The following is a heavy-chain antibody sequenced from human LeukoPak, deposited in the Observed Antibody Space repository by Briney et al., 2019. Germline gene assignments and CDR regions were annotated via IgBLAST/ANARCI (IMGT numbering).Heavy chain of an antibody. D-gene: IGHD3-10*01. Sequence: PSETLSLTCTVSGGSISSGTYYWGWIRQPPGKGLEWIGSIYYRRSTYYNPSLKSRVTISVDTSKNQFSLKLSSVTAADTAVYYCARVISGWFGEPNPLDYWGQGTLVTVSS. CDR3: ARVISGWFGEPNPLDY. J-gene: IGHJ4*02. V-gene: IGHV4-39*07. CDR1: GGSISSGTYY. CDR2: IYYRRST.